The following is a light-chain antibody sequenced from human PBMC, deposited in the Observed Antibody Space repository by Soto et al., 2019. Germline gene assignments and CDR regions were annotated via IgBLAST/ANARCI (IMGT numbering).Light chain of an antibody. Sequence: QSALTQPASVSGSPGQSIAISCTGTSSDVGAYNFVSWYQQHPGNAPIFIIYEVSNRPSGVSDRFSGSKSGNTASLTISGLQAEDEADYYCSSYTTSDTLVFGGGTKLTVL. V-gene: IGLV2-14*01. J-gene: IGLJ3*02. CDR2: EVS. CDR1: SSDVGAYNF. CDR3: SSYTTSDTLV.